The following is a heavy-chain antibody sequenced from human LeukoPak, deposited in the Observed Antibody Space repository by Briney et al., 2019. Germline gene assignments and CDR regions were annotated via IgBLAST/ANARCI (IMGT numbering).Heavy chain of an antibody. D-gene: IGHD4-17*01. CDR1: GFSLSTSGVG. CDR3: AHYGDYRFMYYFDH. CDR2: IYWDDNK. Sequence: SGPTLVNPTQTLTLTCTFSGFSLSTSGVGVGWIRQPPGKDLEWLALIYWDDNKPYSPSLKSRLTITKDTSKNQVVLTMTNMDPVDTATYYCAHYGDYRFMYYFDHWGQGTLVTVSS. J-gene: IGHJ4*02. V-gene: IGHV2-5*02.